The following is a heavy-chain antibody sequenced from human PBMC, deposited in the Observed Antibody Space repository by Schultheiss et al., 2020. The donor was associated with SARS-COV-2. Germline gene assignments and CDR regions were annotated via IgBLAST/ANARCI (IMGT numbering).Heavy chain of an antibody. J-gene: IGHJ4*02. CDR3: ARAGGGIAALRRADPYYFDY. Sequence: ASVKVSCKASGYTFTGYYMHWVRQAPGQGLEWMGRINPNSGGTNYAQKFQGRVTMTTDTSTSTAYMELRSLRSDDTAVYYCARAGGGIAALRRADPYYFDYWGQGALVTVSS. CDR1: GYTFTGYY. CDR2: INPNSGGT. D-gene: IGHD6-13*01. V-gene: IGHV1-2*06.